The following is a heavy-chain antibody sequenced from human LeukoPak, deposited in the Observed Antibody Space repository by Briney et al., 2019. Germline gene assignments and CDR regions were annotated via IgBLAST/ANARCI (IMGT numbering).Heavy chain of an antibody. V-gene: IGHV4-39*01. CDR3: ARQVYYYGSGSYYIDY. CDR2: IYYSGST. CDR1: GGSISSSSYY. Sequence: SETLSLTCTVSGGSISSSSYYWGWIRQPPGKGLEWIGSIYYSGSTYYNPSLKSRVTISVDTSKNQFSLKLSSVTAADTAVYYCARQVYYYGSGSYYIDYWGQGTLVTVSS. D-gene: IGHD3-10*01. J-gene: IGHJ4*02.